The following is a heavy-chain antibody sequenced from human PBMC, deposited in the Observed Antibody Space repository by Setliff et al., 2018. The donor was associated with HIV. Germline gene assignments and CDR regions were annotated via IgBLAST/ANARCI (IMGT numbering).Heavy chain of an antibody. V-gene: IGHV4-39*01. J-gene: IGHJ1*01. CDR1: SGAISRAASY. D-gene: IGHD2-2*01. Sequence: NPSETLSLTCTVPSGAISRAASYWSWIRQSPGKGLEWIGTIFYRGDTYYNPSLKSRLTLSVDTSKSQFSLRLASVTAADTAVYYCARPFPCASTTCYFAAFDMWGQGIPVTVSS. CDR2: IFYRGDT. CDR3: ARPFPCASTTCYFAAFDM.